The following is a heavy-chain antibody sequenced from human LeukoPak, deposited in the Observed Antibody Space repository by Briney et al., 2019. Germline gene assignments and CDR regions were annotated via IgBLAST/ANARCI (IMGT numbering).Heavy chain of an antibody. CDR1: GFTFSSYE. J-gene: IGHJ4*02. Sequence: PGGSLRLSCAASGFTFSSYEMNWVRQAPGKGLEWVSYISSNGSTIYYADSVKGRFTISRDNAKNSLYLQMNSLRAEDTAVYYCARDENDILTGYSRMVFGYWGQGTLVTVSS. V-gene: IGHV3-48*03. CDR3: ARDENDILTGYSRMVFGY. CDR2: ISSNGSTI. D-gene: IGHD3-9*01.